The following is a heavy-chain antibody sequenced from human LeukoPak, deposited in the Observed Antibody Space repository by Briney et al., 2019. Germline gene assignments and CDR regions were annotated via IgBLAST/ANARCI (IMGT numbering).Heavy chain of an antibody. Sequence: GGSLRLSCAASGFTFSSYWMSWVRQAPGKGLEWVANIKQDGSEKYYVDSVKGRFTISRDNAKDSLYLQMNSLRAEDTAVYYCASNSGSYSYFDYWGQGTLVTVSS. CDR2: IKQDGSEK. D-gene: IGHD1-26*01. CDR3: ASNSGSYSYFDY. J-gene: IGHJ4*02. V-gene: IGHV3-7*01. CDR1: GFTFSSYW.